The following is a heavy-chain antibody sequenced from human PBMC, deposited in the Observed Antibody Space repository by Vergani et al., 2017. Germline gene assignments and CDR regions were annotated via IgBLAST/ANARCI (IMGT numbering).Heavy chain of an antibody. CDR2: ISGQNFRT. D-gene: IGHD4-11*01. Sequence: EVQLLESGGGSAQPGESLRLSCVASGFTFTALGLNWVRQAPGKGLEWVSVISGQNFRTHYEDSVKGRFTIARDNSKNTLYLQMNSLRAEDTAVYYCEKETRGGYSNYYMDVWGKGTTVTVSS. CDR3: EKETRGGYSNYYMDV. V-gene: IGHV3-23*01. J-gene: IGHJ6*03. CDR1: GFTFTALG.